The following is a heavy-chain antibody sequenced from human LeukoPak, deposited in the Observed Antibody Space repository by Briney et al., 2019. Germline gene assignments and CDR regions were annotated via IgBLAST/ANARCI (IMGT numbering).Heavy chain of an antibody. CDR1: GFSINCYG. CDR2: IRPNSVFI. D-gene: IGHD3-9*01. J-gene: IGHJ5*02. V-gene: IGHV3-21*01. CDR3: ARADCSASTCYLRRSWFDP. Sequence: GGSLKLSCTASGFSINCYGMNWVRQAPGEGLEWVSSIRPNSVFIYYSDSVRGRFTTTRDNADNSLYLQMNSLRAEDTAVYYCARADCSASTCYLRRSWFDPWGQGTLVTVSS.